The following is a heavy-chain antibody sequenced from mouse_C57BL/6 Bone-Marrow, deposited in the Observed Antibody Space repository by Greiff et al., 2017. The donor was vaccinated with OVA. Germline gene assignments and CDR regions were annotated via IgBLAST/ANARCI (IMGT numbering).Heavy chain of an antibody. CDR3: ARYAGDYNGSSLYYFDY. CDR2: IDPSDSYT. D-gene: IGHD1-1*01. V-gene: IGHV1-69*01. CDR1: GYTFTSYW. Sequence: QVQLQQPGAELVMPGASVKLSCKASGYTFTSYWMHWVKQRPGQGLEWIGEIDPSDSYTNYNQKFKGKSTLTVDKSSSTAYMQLSSLTSEDSAVYYCARYAGDYNGSSLYYFDYWGQGTTLTVSS. J-gene: IGHJ2*01.